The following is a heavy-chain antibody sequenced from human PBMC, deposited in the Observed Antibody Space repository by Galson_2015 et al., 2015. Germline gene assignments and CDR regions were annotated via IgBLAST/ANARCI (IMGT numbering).Heavy chain of an antibody. J-gene: IGHJ4*02. D-gene: IGHD5-12*01. V-gene: IGHV3-73*01. Sequence: SLRLSCAASGFTFSGPDIHWVRQASGQGLEWVGRIRNKTKNYATGYAASVKGRFTISRDDSKNTAYLQMNSLKTEDTAVYYCSRRFSLTHSDNDYVDNWGQGTLVTVSP. CDR3: SRRFSLTHSDNDYVDN. CDR1: GFTFSGPD. CDR2: IRNKTKNYAT.